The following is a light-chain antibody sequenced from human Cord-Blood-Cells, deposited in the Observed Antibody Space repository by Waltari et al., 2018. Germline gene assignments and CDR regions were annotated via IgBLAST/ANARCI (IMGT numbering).Light chain of an antibody. CDR1: QSISSY. J-gene: IGKJ1*01. V-gene: IGKV1-39*01. CDR3: QQSYSTPRT. CDR2: AAS. Sequence: DLHMTHSPSSLSASGRDRLTLTCRARQSISSYLNWYQQKPGKAPKLLIYAASNLQSGVPSRFSGSGSGTDFTLTISSLQPEDVAVYYCQQSYSTPRTFGQGTKVEIK.